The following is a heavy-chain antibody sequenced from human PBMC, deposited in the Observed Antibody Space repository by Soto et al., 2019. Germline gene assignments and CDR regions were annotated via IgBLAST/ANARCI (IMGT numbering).Heavy chain of an antibody. D-gene: IGHD3-10*01. CDR2: IYYSGST. V-gene: IGHV4-39*01. Sequence: SETLSLTCTVSGGSISSSSYYWGWIRQPPGKGLEWIGSIYYSGSTYYNPSLKSRVTISVDTSKNQFSLKLSSVTAADTAVYYCARLRSDSSWFDPWGQGTLVTVSS. CDR1: GGSISSSSYY. CDR3: ARLRSDSSWFDP. J-gene: IGHJ5*02.